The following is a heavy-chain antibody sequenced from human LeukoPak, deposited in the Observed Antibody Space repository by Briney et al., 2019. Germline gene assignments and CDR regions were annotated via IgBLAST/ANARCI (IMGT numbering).Heavy chain of an antibody. CDR2: ISGSGGST. CDR1: GFTFDDYG. CDR3: AKVDSTVTTFHAHFDY. Sequence: PGGSLRLSCAASGFTFDDYGMSWVRQAPGKGLEWVSAISGSGGSTYYADSVKGRFTISRDNSKNTLYLQMNSLRAEDTAVYYCAKVDSTVTTFHAHFDYWGQGTLVTVSS. D-gene: IGHD4-17*01. V-gene: IGHV3-23*01. J-gene: IGHJ4*02.